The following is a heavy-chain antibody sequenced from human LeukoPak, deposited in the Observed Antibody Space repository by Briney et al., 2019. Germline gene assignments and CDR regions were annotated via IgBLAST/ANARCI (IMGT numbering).Heavy chain of an antibody. CDR1: GYSISSGYY. J-gene: IGHJ6*03. CDR2: IYHSGST. D-gene: IGHD6-13*01. CDR3: ASQCGFLGSSCYSLHMDV. V-gene: IGHV4-38-2*02. Sequence: SETLSLTCTVSGYSISSGYYWGWIRQPPGKGLEWIGSIYHSGSTYYNPSLKSRVTISVDTSKNQFSLKLSSVTAADTAVYYCASQCGFLGSSCYSLHMDVWGKGTTVTVSS.